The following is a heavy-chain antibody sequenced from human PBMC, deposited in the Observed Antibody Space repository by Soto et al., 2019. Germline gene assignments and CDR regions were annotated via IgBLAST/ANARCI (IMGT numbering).Heavy chain of an antibody. V-gene: IGHV3-33*01. CDR1: GFTFSSYG. D-gene: IGHD6-19*01. CDR3: ARDGFYSSGGGNAFDI. J-gene: IGHJ3*02. CDR2: IWYDGSNK. Sequence: GGSLRLSCAASGFTFSSYGMHWVRQAPGKGLEWVAVIWYDGSNKYYADSVKGRFTISRDNSKNTLYLQMNSLRAEDTAVYYCARDGFYSSGGGNAFDIWGQGTMVTVSS.